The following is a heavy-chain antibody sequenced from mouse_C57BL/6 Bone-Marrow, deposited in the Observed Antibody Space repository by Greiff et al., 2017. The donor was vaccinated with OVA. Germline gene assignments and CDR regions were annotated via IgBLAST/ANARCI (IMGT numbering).Heavy chain of an antibody. D-gene: IGHD2-4*01. V-gene: IGHV14-4*01. CDR2: IDPENGDT. Sequence: VQLKESGAELVRPGASVKLSCTASGFNIKDDYMHWVKQRPEQGLEWIGWIDPENGDTEYASKFQGKATITADTSSNTAYLQLSSLTSEDTAVYYCTTGIKPGAFDVWGTGTTVTVSS. CDR3: TTGIKPGAFDV. CDR1: GFNIKDDY. J-gene: IGHJ1*03.